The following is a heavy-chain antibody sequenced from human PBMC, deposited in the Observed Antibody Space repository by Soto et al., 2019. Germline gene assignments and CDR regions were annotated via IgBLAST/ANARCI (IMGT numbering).Heavy chain of an antibody. D-gene: IGHD2-15*01. Sequence: SSETLPLTCTVSGGSPSIYHWILFRQPPGKGLEWIGYIYSSGSTNYNPSLKSRVTISVDTSKNQFSLKMSSVTAADTAVYYCASLQIGIFDPWGRGTLVTVSS. CDR2: IYSSGST. CDR1: GGSPSIYH. CDR3: ASLQIGIFDP. V-gene: IGHV4-59*08. J-gene: IGHJ5*02.